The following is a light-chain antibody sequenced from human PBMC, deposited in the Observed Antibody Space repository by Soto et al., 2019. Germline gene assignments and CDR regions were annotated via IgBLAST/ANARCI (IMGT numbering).Light chain of an antibody. Sequence: QSALTQPPSASGSPGQSVTISCTGTSSDVGGYNYVSWYQQHPGKAPKLMIYEVTNRPSGVPARFSGSKSGNTASLTVSGLQAEDEADYYCSSFAGSNTYVFGSGTKVTVL. CDR2: EVT. CDR1: SSDVGGYNY. CDR3: SSFAGSNTYV. J-gene: IGLJ1*01. V-gene: IGLV2-8*01.